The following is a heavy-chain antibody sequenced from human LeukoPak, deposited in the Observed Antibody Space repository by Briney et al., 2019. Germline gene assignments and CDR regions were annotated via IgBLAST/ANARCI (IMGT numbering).Heavy chain of an antibody. V-gene: IGHV4-34*01. Sequence: PSETLSLTCAVYGGSFSGYYWSWIRQPPGKGLEWIGEINLSGSTNYNPSLKSRVTISVDTSKNQFSLKLSSVTAADTAVYYCARGPTYLGYSSGWYKKGIDYWGQGTLVTVSS. D-gene: IGHD6-19*01. J-gene: IGHJ4*02. CDR3: ARGPTYLGYSSGWYKKGIDY. CDR1: GGSFSGYY. CDR2: INLSGST.